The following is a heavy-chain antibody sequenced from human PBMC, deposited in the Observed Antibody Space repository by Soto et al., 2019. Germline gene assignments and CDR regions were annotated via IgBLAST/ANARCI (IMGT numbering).Heavy chain of an antibody. CDR3: ARQGQLVRGFDY. J-gene: IGHJ4*02. V-gene: IGHV4-39*01. Sequence: NTSETLSLTCTVSGGSISSSSYYWGWIRQPPGKGLEWIGSIYYSGSTYYNPSLKSRVTISVDTSKNQFSLKLSSVTAADTAVYYCARQGQLVRGFDYWGQGTLVTVSS. CDR2: IYYSGST. D-gene: IGHD6-13*01. CDR1: GGSISSSSYY.